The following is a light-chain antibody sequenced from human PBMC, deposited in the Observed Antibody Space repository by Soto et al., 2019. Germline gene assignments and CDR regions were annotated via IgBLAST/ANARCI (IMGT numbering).Light chain of an antibody. V-gene: IGKV1-39*01. Sequence: IGMSQTAYSLSAAVRDRVAITCRASQSISSYLNWYQQKPGKAPKLLIYAAARLQTGVPSRFSGSGSGTDFTLTISSLQPEDFATYYCQQAYGAPPTFGQGTKVDIK. CDR2: AAA. CDR1: QSISSY. J-gene: IGKJ1*01. CDR3: QQAYGAPPT.